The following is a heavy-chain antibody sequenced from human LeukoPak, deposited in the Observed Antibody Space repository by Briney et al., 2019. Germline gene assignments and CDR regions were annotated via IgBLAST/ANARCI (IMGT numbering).Heavy chain of an antibody. CDR1: GFTFSSYA. V-gene: IGHV3-30-3*01. D-gene: IGHD2/OR15-2a*01. CDR3: ARDRHIVIVPSSWFDP. Sequence: GGSLRLSCAASGFTFSSYAMHWARQAPGKGLEWVAVISYDGSNKYYADSVKGRFTISRDNSKNTLYLQMNSLRAEDTAIYYCARDRHIVIVPSSWFDPWGQGTLVTVSS. J-gene: IGHJ5*02. CDR2: ISYDGSNK.